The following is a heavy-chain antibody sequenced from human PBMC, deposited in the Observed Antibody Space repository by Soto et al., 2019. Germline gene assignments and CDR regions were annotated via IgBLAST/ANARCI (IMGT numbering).Heavy chain of an antibody. J-gene: IGHJ6*02. V-gene: IGHV3-64D*06. Sequence: LRLSCSASGFTFSIYAMHWVRQAPGKGLEYVSAISRNGGSTYYADSVKGRFTISRDNSKNTLYLQMSSLRAEDTAVYYCVNGGYCSGGSCPLDLYYYYYGMDVWGQGTTVTVSS. CDR2: ISRNGGST. CDR3: VNGGYCSGGSCPLDLYYYYYGMDV. CDR1: GFTFSIYA. D-gene: IGHD2-15*01.